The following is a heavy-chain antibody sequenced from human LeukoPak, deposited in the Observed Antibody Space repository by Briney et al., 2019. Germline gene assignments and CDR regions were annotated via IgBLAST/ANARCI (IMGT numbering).Heavy chain of an antibody. CDR3: ARVPDATRTDY. CDR2: IYYSGST. J-gene: IGHJ4*02. Sequence: SETLSLTCTVSGGSISSYYWTWIRQPPGKGLEWIGYIYYSGSTNYNPPLKSRAVISVDTAKNQFSLKLRSVTAADTAVYYCARVPDATRTDYWGQGTLVIVSS. CDR1: GGSISSYY. V-gene: IGHV4-59*01. D-gene: IGHD5-24*01.